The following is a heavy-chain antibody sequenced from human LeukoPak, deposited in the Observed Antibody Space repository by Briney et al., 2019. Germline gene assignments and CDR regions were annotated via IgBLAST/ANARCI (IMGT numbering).Heavy chain of an antibody. V-gene: IGHV3-73*01. CDR1: GFTFSGSA. Sequence: GGSLRLSCAASGFTFSGSAMHWVRQASGKGLEWVGRIRSKANSYATAYAASVKGRFTISRDDSKNTAYLQMNSLKTEDTAVYYCTRPSPYGDPYDAFDIWGQGTMVTASS. D-gene: IGHD4-17*01. CDR2: IRSKANSYAT. CDR3: TRPSPYGDPYDAFDI. J-gene: IGHJ3*02.